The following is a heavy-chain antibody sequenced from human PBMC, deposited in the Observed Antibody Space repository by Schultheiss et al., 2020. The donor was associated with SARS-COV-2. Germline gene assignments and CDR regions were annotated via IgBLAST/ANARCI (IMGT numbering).Heavy chain of an antibody. CDR2: ISGSGGST. CDR1: GFTFSSYA. Sequence: GESLKISCAASGFTFSSYAMSWVRQAPGKGLEWVSAISGSGGSTYYADSVKGRFTISRDNSKNTLYLQMNSLRAEDTAVYYCAKVYGSGSYYKYYYYGMDVWGQGTTVTVSS. V-gene: IGHV3-23*01. J-gene: IGHJ6*02. CDR3: AKVYGSGSYYKYYYYGMDV. D-gene: IGHD3-10*01.